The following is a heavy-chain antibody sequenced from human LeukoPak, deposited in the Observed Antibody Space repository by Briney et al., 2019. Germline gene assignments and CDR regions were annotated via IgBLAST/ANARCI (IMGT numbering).Heavy chain of an antibody. CDR3: ARHVSSSWYYDDAFDI. Sequence: SETLSLTCTVSGGSISSSSYYWGWIRQPPGKGLEWIGSIYYSGSTYYNPSLKSRVTISVDTSKNQFSLKLSSVTAADTAVYYCARHVSSSWYYDDAFDIWGQGTMVTVSS. J-gene: IGHJ3*02. D-gene: IGHD6-13*01. V-gene: IGHV4-39*01. CDR1: GGSISSSSYY. CDR2: IYYSGST.